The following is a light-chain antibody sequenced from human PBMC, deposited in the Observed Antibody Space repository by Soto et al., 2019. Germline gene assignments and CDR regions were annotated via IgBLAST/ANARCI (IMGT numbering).Light chain of an antibody. CDR1: QSISSY. CDR2: AAS. CDR3: QQSYSTPRT. Sequence: DIRMTHSPSSLSASVGDGVSVAGRASQSISSYLNWYQQKPGKAPKLLIYAASSLQSGVPSRFSGSGSGTDFTLTISSLQPEDFATYYCQQSYSTPRTFGQGTKVDIK. J-gene: IGKJ1*01. V-gene: IGKV1-39*01.